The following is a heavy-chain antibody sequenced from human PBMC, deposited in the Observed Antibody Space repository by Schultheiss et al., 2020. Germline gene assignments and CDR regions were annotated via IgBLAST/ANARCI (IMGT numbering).Heavy chain of an antibody. J-gene: IGHJ6*03. CDR1: GGSISSGSYQ. CDR2: IYYSGST. V-gene: IGHV4-39*07. CDR3: ARSKWELSRAIGYYYMGV. Sequence: SETLSLTCTVSGGSISSGSYQWGWIRQPPEKGLEWIGSIYYSGSTYYNPSLKSRLTISVDTSKNQFSLKLSSVTAADTAVYYCARSKWELSRAIGYYYMGVWGEGTSVTVSS. D-gene: IGHD1-26*01.